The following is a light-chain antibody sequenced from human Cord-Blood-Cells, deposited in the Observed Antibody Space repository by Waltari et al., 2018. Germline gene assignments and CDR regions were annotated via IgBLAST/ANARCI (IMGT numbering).Light chain of an antibody. J-gene: IGKJ3*01. V-gene: IGKV4-1*01. CDR2: WAS. Sequence: LGERATINCKSSQSVLYSSNNKNYLAWYQQKPGQPPKLLIYWASTRESGVPDRFSGSGSGTDFTLTISSLQAEDVAVYYCQQYYSTPLTFGPGTKVDIK. CDR3: QQYYSTPLT. CDR1: QSVLYSSNNKNY.